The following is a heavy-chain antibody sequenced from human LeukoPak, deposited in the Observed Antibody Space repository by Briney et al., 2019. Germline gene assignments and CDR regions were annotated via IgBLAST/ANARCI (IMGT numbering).Heavy chain of an antibody. Sequence: PGRSLRLSCAASGFTFSSYAMHWVRQAPGKGLEWVAVISYDGSNKYYADSVKGRFTISRDNSKNTLYLQMNSLRAEDTAVYYCARGLLWSYWGQGTLVTVSS. CDR3: ARGLLWSY. CDR1: GFTFSSYA. CDR2: ISYDGSNK. D-gene: IGHD3-10*01. J-gene: IGHJ4*02. V-gene: IGHV3-30-3*01.